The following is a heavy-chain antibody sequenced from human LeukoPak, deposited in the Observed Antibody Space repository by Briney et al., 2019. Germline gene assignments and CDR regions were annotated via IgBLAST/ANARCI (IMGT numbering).Heavy chain of an antibody. CDR3: AGGGTYYYDSSGSPAAFDI. V-gene: IGHV4-39*07. D-gene: IGHD3-22*01. CDR2: IYYSGST. J-gene: IGHJ3*02. Sequence: SETLSLTCTVSGGSISSSSYYWGWIRQPPGKGLEWIGSIYYSGSTYYNPSLKSRVTISVDTSKNQFSLKLSSVTAADTAVYFCAGGGTYYYDSSGSPAAFDIWGQGTMVTVSS. CDR1: GGSISSSSYY.